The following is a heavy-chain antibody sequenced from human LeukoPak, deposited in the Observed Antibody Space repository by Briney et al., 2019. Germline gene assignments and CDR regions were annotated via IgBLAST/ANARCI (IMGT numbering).Heavy chain of an antibody. D-gene: IGHD5-12*01. J-gene: IGHJ4*02. V-gene: IGHV5-51*01. CDR3: ARHGSGYPIHY. CDR1: GYSFTSNW. Sequence: GESLKISCKGSGYSFTSNWIGWVRQMPGKGLEWMGIIYPNDFDTRYSPSFQGQVTISADRSTTTAYLQWSSLKASDTAMYYCARHGSGYPIHYWGQGTLVTVSS. CDR2: IYPNDFDT.